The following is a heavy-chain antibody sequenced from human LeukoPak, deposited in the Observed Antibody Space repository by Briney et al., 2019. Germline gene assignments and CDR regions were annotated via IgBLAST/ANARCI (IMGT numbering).Heavy chain of an antibody. CDR2: INHRGST. J-gene: IGHJ2*01. Sequence: PPETLSLTCAVYGGSFSDYYRGWIRQPPGKGLEWVGEINHRGSTNYNPSLKRRVTMSVDTSTNQFSLKLSSVTAAGTAVYYCARPPRRAAHVYFDLWGRGTLVTVSS. CDR1: GGSFSDYY. V-gene: IGHV4-34*01. CDR3: ARPPRRAAHVYFDL. D-gene: IGHD2-15*01.